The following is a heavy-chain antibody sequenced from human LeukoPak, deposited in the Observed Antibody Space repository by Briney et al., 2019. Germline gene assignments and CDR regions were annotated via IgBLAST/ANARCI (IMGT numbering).Heavy chain of an antibody. CDR1: GFTLSSYW. J-gene: IGHJ4*02. V-gene: IGHV3-74*01. CDR2: INSDGSST. Sequence: GGSLRLSCAASGFTLSSYWMHWVRQTPGKGLVWVSRINSDGSSTNYADSVKGRFTISRDNAKNSLYLQMNSLRAEDTALYYCAKGTDYSNYVGYFDYWGQGTLVTVSS. CDR3: AKGTDYSNYVGYFDY. D-gene: IGHD4-11*01.